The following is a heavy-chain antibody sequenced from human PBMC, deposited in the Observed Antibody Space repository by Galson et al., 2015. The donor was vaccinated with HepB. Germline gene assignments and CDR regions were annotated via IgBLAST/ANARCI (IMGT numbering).Heavy chain of an antibody. V-gene: IGHV1-3*01. CDR3: AIGRTAVKYYDL. CDR2: INADNGKT. CDR1: GYTFTDYV. Sequence: SVKVSCKASGYTFTDYVVNWVRQAPGQGLEWMGWINADNGKTKYSQKFQGRVTITGDTSAYTSYLDLSTLRSEDTAVYYCAIGRTAVKYYDLWGQGALV. D-gene: IGHD6-19*01. J-gene: IGHJ4*02.